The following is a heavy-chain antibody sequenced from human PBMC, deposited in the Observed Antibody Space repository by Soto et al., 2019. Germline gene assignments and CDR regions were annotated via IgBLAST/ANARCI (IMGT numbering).Heavy chain of an antibody. Sequence: PGESVTSSCKVPGYTFSKYGIAWVLQMPGKGLEWMGIIYPGDSDTRYSPSFQGLVTMSVDKSSNTAYLQWSSLKASDTAIYYCARQGSSGYYYYGMDVWGQGTTVTGSS. D-gene: IGHD6-6*01. V-gene: IGHV5-51*01. J-gene: IGHJ6*01. CDR2: IYPGDSDT. CDR1: GYTFSKYG. CDR3: ARQGSSGYYYYGMDV.